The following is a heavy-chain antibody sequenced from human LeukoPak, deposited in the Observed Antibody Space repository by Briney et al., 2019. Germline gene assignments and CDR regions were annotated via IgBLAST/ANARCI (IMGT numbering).Heavy chain of an antibody. D-gene: IGHD2-2*01. CDR2: IYYSGST. CDR1: GVSISSYY. Sequence: PSETLSLTCTVSGVSISSYYWSWIRQPPGKGLEWIGYIYYSGSTYYNPSLKSRVTISVDRSKNHFSLNLSSVTAADTAVYYCARDRGRKYQLQYWYFDLWGRGTLVTVSS. V-gene: IGHV4-59*06. J-gene: IGHJ2*01. CDR3: ARDRGRKYQLQYWYFDL.